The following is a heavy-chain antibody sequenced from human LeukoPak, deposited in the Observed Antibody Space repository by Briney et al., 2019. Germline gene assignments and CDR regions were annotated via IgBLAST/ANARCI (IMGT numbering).Heavy chain of an antibody. CDR1: GFTFAEYT. Sequence: PGGSLRLSCAASGFTFAEYTMHWVRHAPGKGLEWVSLISWNGARIHYGDSVKGRFTISRDNSKNSLYLQMNSLRTEDTASYYCVKDLVAASENVRGWYPMDYWGQGTLVTVSS. J-gene: IGHJ4*02. CDR2: ISWNGARI. CDR3: VKDLVAASENVRGWYPMDY. D-gene: IGHD6-19*01. V-gene: IGHV3-43*01.